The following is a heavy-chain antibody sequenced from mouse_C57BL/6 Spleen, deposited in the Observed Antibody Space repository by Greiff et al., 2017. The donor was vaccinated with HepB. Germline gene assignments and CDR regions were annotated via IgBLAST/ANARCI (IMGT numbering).Heavy chain of an antibody. CDR2: IYPRSGNT. V-gene: IGHV1-81*01. J-gene: IGHJ4*01. CDR3: ASEAAQAMDY. CDR1: GYTFTSYG. D-gene: IGHD3-2*02. Sequence: QVQLQQSGAELARPGASVKLSCKASGYTFTSYGISWVKQRTGQGLEWIGEIYPRSGNTYYNEKFKGKATLTADKSSSTAYMELRSLTSEDSAVYFCASEAAQAMDYWGQGTSVTVSS.